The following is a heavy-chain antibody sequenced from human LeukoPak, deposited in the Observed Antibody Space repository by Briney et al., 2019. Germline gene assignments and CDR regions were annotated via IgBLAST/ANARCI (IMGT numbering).Heavy chain of an antibody. Sequence: PGGSLRLSCAASGFTFDDYGMSWVRQAPGKGLEWVSGINWNGGSTGYADSVKGRFTISRDNAKNSLYLQMNSLRAEDTAVYYCARATIFGVVSALGPLDSWGQGTLVTVSS. V-gene: IGHV3-20*04. CDR3: ARATIFGVVSALGPLDS. CDR1: GFTFDDYG. J-gene: IGHJ4*02. CDR2: INWNGGST. D-gene: IGHD3-3*01.